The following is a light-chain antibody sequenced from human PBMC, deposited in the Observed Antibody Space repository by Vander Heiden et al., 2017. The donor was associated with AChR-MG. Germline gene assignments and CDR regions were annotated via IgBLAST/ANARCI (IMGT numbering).Light chain of an antibody. Sequence: NQLTQSPSTLSASLGDRVPITCRASQSVDKWLAWYQQKPGKAPKLLIYKTSNLESGVPSRFSGSGSGTEFTLTISSLQPDDFATYYCQQYHAYPKTFGQGTKVEIK. V-gene: IGKV1-5*03. CDR3: QQYHAYPKT. CDR2: KTS. CDR1: QSVDKW. J-gene: IGKJ1*01.